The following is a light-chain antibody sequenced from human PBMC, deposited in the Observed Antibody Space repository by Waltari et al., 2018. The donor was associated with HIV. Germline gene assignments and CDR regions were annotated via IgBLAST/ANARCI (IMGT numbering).Light chain of an antibody. V-gene: IGKV1-12*01. CDR1: QGLTNY. Sequence: DIQVTQSPSSLSVSVGDTVTITCRSNQGLTNYLAWYQQKPGNTPKFLISATSSLRGGVPSRFGGSGSGTDFTLNINNLQPEDFATYYCLQALSFPLTFGPGTKVDVK. CDR3: LQALSFPLT. J-gene: IGKJ3*01. CDR2: ATS.